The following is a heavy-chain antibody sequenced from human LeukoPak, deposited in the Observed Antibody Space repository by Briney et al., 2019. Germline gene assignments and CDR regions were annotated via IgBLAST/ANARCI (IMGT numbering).Heavy chain of an antibody. CDR1: GGSISSGGYY. Sequence: PSETLSLTCTVSGGSISSGGYYWSWIRQHPGQGLEWIGYIYYSGSTYYNPSLKSRVTISVDTSKNQFSLKLSSVTAADTAVYYCASADSSGQDAFDIWGQGTMVTVSS. D-gene: IGHD3-22*01. CDR2: IYYSGST. V-gene: IGHV4-31*03. CDR3: ASADSSGQDAFDI. J-gene: IGHJ3*02.